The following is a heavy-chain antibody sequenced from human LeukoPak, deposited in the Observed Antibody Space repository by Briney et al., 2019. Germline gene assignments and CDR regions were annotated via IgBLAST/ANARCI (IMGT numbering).Heavy chain of an antibody. D-gene: IGHD4-17*01. J-gene: IGHJ3*02. V-gene: IGHV4-30-2*01. CDR3: ARESTVTTRGAFDI. Sequence: PSETLSLTCTVSGGSISSGGYSWSWIRQPPGKGLEWIGYIYHSGSTYYNPSLKSRVTISVDRSKNQFSLKLSSVTAADTAVYYCARESTVTTRGAFDIWGQGTMVTVSS. CDR2: IYHSGST. CDR1: GGSISSGGYS.